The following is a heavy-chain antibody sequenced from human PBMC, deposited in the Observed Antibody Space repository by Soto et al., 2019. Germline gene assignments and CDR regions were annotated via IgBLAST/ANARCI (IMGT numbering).Heavy chain of an antibody. CDR1: GGTFSSYT. V-gene: IGHV1-69*08. D-gene: IGHD3-10*01. CDR2: IIPILGIA. Sequence: QVQLVQSGAEVKKPGSSVKVSCKASGGTFSSYTISWVRQAPGQGLEWRGRIIPILGIANYAQKCQGRVTITADKSTNTDYMELSSLRSEDTAVYYCARDNRDYGSGSYTDYWGQGTLVTVSS. CDR3: ARDNRDYGSGSYTDY. J-gene: IGHJ4*02.